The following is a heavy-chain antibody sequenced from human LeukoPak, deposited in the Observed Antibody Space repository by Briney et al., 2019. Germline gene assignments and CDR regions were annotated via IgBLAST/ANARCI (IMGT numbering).Heavy chain of an antibody. V-gene: IGHV6-1*01. D-gene: IGHD3-22*01. J-gene: IGHJ4*02. CDR2: TYYRSKWYT. CDR1: GDSVSSNSAA. CDR3: ARSPEAYDSCGYDY. Sequence: SQTLSPTCAISGDSVSSNSAAWNWIRQSPSRGLEWLGRTYYRSKWYTDYAVSVKSRITINPDTSKNQFSLQLNSVTPEDTALYYCARSPEAYDSCGYDYWGQGTLVTVSS.